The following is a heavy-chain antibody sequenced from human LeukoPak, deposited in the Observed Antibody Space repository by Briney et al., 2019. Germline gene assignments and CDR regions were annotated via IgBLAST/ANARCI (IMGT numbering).Heavy chain of an antibody. Sequence: PGGFLRLSCAASGFTFSSYWMSWVRQAPGKGLEWVANIKQDGSEKYYVDSVKGRFTISRDNAKNSLYLQMNSMRAEDTAVYYCARDLYYYDSSGDWGQGTLVTVSS. D-gene: IGHD3-22*01. CDR3: ARDLYYYDSSGD. CDR2: IKQDGSEK. J-gene: IGHJ4*02. CDR1: GFTFSSYW. V-gene: IGHV3-7*01.